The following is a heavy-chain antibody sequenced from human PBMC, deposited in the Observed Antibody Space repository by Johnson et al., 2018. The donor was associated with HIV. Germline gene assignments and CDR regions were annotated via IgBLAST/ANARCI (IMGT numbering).Heavy chain of an antibody. CDR3: ASPPSGVEPDYYDSSGDFRNEALDF. CDR2: ISHDGRNQ. J-gene: IGHJ3*01. D-gene: IGHD3-22*01. V-gene: IGHV3-30*14. CDR1: GFTFSSYA. Sequence: QMLLVESGGGAVQPGRSLRLSCEASGFTFSSYAMHWVRQAPGKGLEWVAVISHDGRNQKYADSVKGRFTISRDNSKKTLFLQMNSLRPEDTALYYCASPPSGVEPDYYDSSGDFRNEALDFWGQGTMVTVSS.